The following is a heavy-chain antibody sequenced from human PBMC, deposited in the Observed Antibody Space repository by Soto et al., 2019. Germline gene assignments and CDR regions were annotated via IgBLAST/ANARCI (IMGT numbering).Heavy chain of an antibody. D-gene: IGHD2-2*01. Sequence: SVKVSCKASGGTFGSYAISWVRQAPGQGLEWMGGIIPIPGTANYAQKFQGRVTIAADESTSTAYMELSNLRSEDTAVYYCSRSQGSSTSLEIYYYYYYGMDVWGQGTTVTVSS. CDR3: SRSQGSSTSLEIYYYYYYGMDV. V-gene: IGHV1-69*13. J-gene: IGHJ6*02. CDR1: GGTFGSYA. CDR2: IIPIPGTA.